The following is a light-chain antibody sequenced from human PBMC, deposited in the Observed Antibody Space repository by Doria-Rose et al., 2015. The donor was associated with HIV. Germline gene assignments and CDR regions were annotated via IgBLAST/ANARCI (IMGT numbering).Light chain of an antibody. V-gene: IGKV4-1*01. J-gene: IGKJ3*01. CDR3: QQYYDTPS. CDR1: QSLLYTSKNY. Sequence: EIVMTQSSESLGMSLGERATLNCKSNQSLLYTSKNYLAWYQQKPGQPPKLLIYWASTRQSGVPARFSGSGSGTDFTLTISSLEAEDVAVYYRQQYYDTPSFGPGTTVDIK. CDR2: WAS.